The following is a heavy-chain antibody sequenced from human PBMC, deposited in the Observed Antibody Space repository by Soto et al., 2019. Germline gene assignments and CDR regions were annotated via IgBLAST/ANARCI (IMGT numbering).Heavy chain of an antibody. D-gene: IGHD3-10*01. V-gene: IGHV4-61*08. CDR1: GAALSSGGYF. Sequence: PSETLSLTCTVSGAALSSGGYFYTWVRQPPGKGLEWLGYIYYSGGTNYNPSLKSRVTISLDKSKSQFSLRLISVTAAATAVYYCTGEQSGGNYFDPWGQGTRVAVSS. J-gene: IGHJ5*02. CDR3: TGEQSGGNYFDP. CDR2: IYYSGGT.